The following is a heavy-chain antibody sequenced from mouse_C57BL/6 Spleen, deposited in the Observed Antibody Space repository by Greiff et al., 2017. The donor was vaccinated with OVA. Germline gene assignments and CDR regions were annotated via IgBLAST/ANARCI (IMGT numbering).Heavy chain of an antibody. V-gene: IGHV1-55*01. CDR2: IYPGSGST. D-gene: IGHD1-1*01. J-gene: IGHJ2*01. CDR1: GYTFTSYW. CDR3: ARGGGITTVGVFDY. Sequence: QVQLQQPGAELVKPGASVKMSCKASGYTFTSYWITWVKQRPGQGLEWIGDIYPGSGSTNYNEKFKSKATLTVDTSSSTAYMQLSSLTSEDAAVYYCARGGGITTVGVFDYWGQGTTLTVSS.